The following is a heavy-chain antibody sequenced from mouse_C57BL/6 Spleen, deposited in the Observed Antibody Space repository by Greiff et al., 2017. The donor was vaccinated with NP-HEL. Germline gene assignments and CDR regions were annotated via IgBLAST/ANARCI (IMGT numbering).Heavy chain of an antibody. V-gene: IGHV1-7*01. CDR2: INPSSGYT. D-gene: IGHD2-4*01. CDR1: GYTFTSYW. Sequence: QVQLQQSGAELAKPGASGKLSCKASGYTFTSYWMHWVKQRPGRGLEWIGYINPSSGYTTYNQKFKDKATLTADKSSSTAYMQLSSLTYEDSAVYYCARSRDDYDGGDWYFDVWGTGTTVTVSS. CDR3: ARSRDDYDGGDWYFDV. J-gene: IGHJ1*03.